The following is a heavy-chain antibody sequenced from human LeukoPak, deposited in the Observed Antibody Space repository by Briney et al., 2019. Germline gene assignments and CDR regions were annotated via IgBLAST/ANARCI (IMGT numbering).Heavy chain of an antibody. J-gene: IGHJ3*02. V-gene: IGHV4-59*01. CDR2: MYYTGST. CDR1: GGSISSYY. CDR3: ARDRRESSKPNDAFDI. D-gene: IGHD4-11*01. Sequence: SETLSLTCSVSGGSISSYYWSWIRQPPGKGLEGIGYMYYTGSTNYNPSLESRVTISVDTSKKQLSLKLSSVTAADTAVYYCARDRRESSKPNDAFDIWGQGTMVTVSS.